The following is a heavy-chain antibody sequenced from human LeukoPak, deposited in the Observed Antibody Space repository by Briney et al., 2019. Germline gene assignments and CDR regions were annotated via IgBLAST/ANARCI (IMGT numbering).Heavy chain of an antibody. D-gene: IGHD2-15*01. Sequence: GASVKVSCKASGYTFTSYGISWVRQAPGQGLEWMGWISAYNGNTNYAQKLQGGVTMTTDTSTSTAYMELSSLKSEDTAVYYCARGGYCSGGSCYQFHPWGQGTLVTVSS. CDR3: ARGGYCSGGSCYQFHP. CDR2: ISAYNGNT. V-gene: IGHV1-18*01. CDR1: GYTFTSYG. J-gene: IGHJ5*02.